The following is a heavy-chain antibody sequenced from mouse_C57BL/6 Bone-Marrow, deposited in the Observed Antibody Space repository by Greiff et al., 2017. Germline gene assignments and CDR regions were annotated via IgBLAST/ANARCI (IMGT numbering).Heavy chain of an antibody. J-gene: IGHJ4*01. D-gene: IGHD2-4*01. V-gene: IGHV1-74*01. Sequence: QVQLQQPGAELVKPGASVKVSCKASGYTFTSYWMHWVKQRPGQGLEWIGRLHPSDSDTNYNQKFKGKATLTVDKSSSTAYMQLSSLTSEDSAVYYCAIRDDYDGYAMDYWGQGTSVTVSS. CDR2: LHPSDSDT. CDR3: AIRDDYDGYAMDY. CDR1: GYTFTSYW.